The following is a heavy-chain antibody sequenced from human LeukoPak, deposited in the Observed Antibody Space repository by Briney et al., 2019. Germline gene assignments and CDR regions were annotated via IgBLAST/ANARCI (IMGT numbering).Heavy chain of an antibody. CDR3: AKEPPAYYYDSSGYSHGFDY. V-gene: IGHV3-23*01. D-gene: IGHD3-22*01. J-gene: IGHJ4*02. Sequence: GGSLRLSCAASGFTFSNNAMSWVRQAPGKGLEWVSTITGSGGSTYYADSVKGRFTISRDNSKNTLYLQMNSLRAEDTAVYYCAKEPPAYYYDSSGYSHGFDYWGQGTLVTVSS. CDR2: ITGSGGST. CDR1: GFTFSNNA.